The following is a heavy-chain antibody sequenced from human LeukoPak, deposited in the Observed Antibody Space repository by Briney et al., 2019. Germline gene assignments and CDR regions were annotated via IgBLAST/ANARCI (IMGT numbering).Heavy chain of an antibody. Sequence: HPGGSLRLSCAASGFTFSSYEMNWVRQAPGKGLEWVSYISSSGSTIYYADSVKGRFTISRDNSKNTLYLQMNSLRAEDTAVYYCAKDRSPYDSSGTHFDYWGQGTLVTVSS. CDR3: AKDRSPYDSSGTHFDY. CDR2: ISSSGSTI. CDR1: GFTFSSYE. D-gene: IGHD3-22*01. J-gene: IGHJ4*02. V-gene: IGHV3-48*03.